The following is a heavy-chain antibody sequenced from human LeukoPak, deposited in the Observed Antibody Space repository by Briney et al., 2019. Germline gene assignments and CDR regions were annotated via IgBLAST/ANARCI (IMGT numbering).Heavy chain of an antibody. D-gene: IGHD6-13*01. CDR2: TYYRSAWFK. J-gene: IGHJ4*02. V-gene: IGHV6-1*01. CDR1: GDSVSSNSAA. Sequence: SQTLSLTCAISGDSVSSNSAAWTWIRQSPSRGLEWLGRTYYRSAWFKDYAVSVKSRITINPDTSKNQLSLQLNSVTPEDTAVYYCARVAAAGTFDCWGQGALVTVSS. CDR3: ARVAAAGTFDC.